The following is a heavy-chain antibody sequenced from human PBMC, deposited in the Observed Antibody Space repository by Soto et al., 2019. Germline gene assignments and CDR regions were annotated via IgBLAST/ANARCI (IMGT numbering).Heavy chain of an antibody. Sequence: PSGTLSLTCTVSGGSISSSCWSWIRQPPGKGLEWIGYIYYSGSTNYNPSLKSRVTISVDTSKNQFSLKLSPVTAADTAVYYCAREGIVGAADFDYWGQGTLVTVSS. J-gene: IGHJ4*02. V-gene: IGHV4-59*01. D-gene: IGHD1-26*01. CDR1: GGSISSSC. CDR2: IYYSGST. CDR3: AREGIVGAADFDY.